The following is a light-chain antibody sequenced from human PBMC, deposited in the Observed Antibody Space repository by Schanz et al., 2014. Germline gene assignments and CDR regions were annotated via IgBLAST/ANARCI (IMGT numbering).Light chain of an antibody. CDR2: NSD. CDR1: SSNIGSNA. J-gene: IGLJ3*02. Sequence: QSVLTQPPSASGTPGQRVTISCSGGSSNIGSNAVDWYQQFPGTAPKLLIHNSDQRPSGVPDRFSGSKAGNTASLTISGLQPDDEADYYCCSYAGSYTFEVFGGGTKLTVL. CDR3: CSYAGSYTFEV. V-gene: IGLV1-44*01.